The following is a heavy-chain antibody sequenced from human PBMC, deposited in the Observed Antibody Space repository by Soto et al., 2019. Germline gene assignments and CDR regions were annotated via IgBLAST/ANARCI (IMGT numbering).Heavy chain of an antibody. CDR1: GFTFNNYA. V-gene: IGHV3-30*18. D-gene: IGHD2-2*01. CDR2: IAYDGSNK. J-gene: IGHJ6*02. CDR3: AKESCSRTTCYAGENGMDV. Sequence: QVYLVESGGGVVQPGRSLRLSCAASGFTFNNYAMHRVRQDPAKGLEWVAVIAYDGSNKYHAESVKGRFTISRDNFRNTLYLQMHSLRAEDTAVYYCAKESCSRTTCYAGENGMDVWGQGTTVTVSS.